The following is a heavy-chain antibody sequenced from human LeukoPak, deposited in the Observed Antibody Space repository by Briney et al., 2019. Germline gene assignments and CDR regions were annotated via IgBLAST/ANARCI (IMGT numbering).Heavy chain of an antibody. Sequence: SETLSLTCSVSGGSLSSHYWSWIRQPPGKGLELIGHIHDTGSTFYNPSLRGRVTISLDTSNNQFSLKLTSMTAADTAVCYCARFSSGCSTSSCYLTYWGQGILVTVS. CDR2: IHDTGST. CDR3: ARFSSGCSTSSCYLTY. CDR1: GGSLSSHY. D-gene: IGHD2-2*01. V-gene: IGHV4-59*11. J-gene: IGHJ4*02.